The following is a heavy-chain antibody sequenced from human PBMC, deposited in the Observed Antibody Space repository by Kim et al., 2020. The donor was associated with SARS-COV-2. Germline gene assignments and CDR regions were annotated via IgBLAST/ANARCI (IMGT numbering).Heavy chain of an antibody. V-gene: IGHV4-34*04. J-gene: IGHJ4*02. Sequence: TPSLKGRATISVDTSKNQFALKLSSVTAADTAVYYCASSLWFGELLPFDYWGQGTLVTVSS. CDR3: ASSLWFGELLPFDY. D-gene: IGHD3-10*01.